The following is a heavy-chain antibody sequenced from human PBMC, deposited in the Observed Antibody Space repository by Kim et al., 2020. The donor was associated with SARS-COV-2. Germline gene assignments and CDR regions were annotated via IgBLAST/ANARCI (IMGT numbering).Heavy chain of an antibody. D-gene: IGHD5-12*01. V-gene: IGHV3-11*04. CDR3: ATSGRGYYYGMDV. J-gene: IGHJ6*02. Sequence: YAEPVQGRFTSSMDNAKNSLYLQMNSLRAEDTAVYYGATSGRGYYYGMDVWGQGTTVTVSS.